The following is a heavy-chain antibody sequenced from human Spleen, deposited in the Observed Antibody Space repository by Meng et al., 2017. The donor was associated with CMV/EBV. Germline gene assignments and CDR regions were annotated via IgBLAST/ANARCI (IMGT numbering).Heavy chain of an antibody. Sequence: GGSLRLSCAASGFIFRSYAMTWVRQAPGKGLEWVSSISSGGAYMYYADSVKGRFSISTDNGKKSVYLQMNSLRAEDTAVYYCARDQHGDYALWGDAFDIWGQGTIVTVSS. CDR1: GFIFRSYA. CDR3: ARDQHGDYALWGDAFDI. CDR2: ISSGGAYM. V-gene: IGHV3-21*01. D-gene: IGHD4-17*01. J-gene: IGHJ3*02.